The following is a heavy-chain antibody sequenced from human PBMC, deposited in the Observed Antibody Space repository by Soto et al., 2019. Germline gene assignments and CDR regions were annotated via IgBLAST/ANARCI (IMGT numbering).Heavy chain of an antibody. CDR2: IYPGDSDI. Sequence: PGESLKISCKASGYIFANNWIGWVRQMPGKGLEWMGIIYPGDSDIRYSPSFQGQVTTSADKFINTAYMELSSLRSEDTAVYYCARIFNSGYDSLAFDIWGQGTMVTVSS. CDR3: ARIFNSGYDSLAFDI. J-gene: IGHJ3*02. D-gene: IGHD5-12*01. V-gene: IGHV5-51*01. CDR1: GYIFANNW.